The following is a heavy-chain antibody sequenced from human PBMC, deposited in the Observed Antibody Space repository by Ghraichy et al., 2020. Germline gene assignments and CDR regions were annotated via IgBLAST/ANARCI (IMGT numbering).Heavy chain of an antibody. CDR2: IKQDGSEK. CDR3: ARDGIGNGDKLHY. Sequence: LSLTCAASGFTFSSYWMSWVRQAPGKGLEWVANIKQDGSEKYYVDSVKGRFTISRDNAKNSLYLQMNSLRAEDTAVYYCARDGIGNGDKLHYWGQGTLVTVSS. J-gene: IGHJ4*02. V-gene: IGHV3-7*01. CDR1: GFTFSSYW. D-gene: IGHD4-17*01.